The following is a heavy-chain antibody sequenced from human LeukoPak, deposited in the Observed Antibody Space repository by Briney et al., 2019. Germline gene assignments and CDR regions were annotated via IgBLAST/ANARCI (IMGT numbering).Heavy chain of an antibody. CDR3: ATPRDDPDAQNAFDI. CDR1: GYTLTELS. V-gene: IGHV1-24*01. Sequence: ASVKVSCKVSGYTLTELSMHWVRQAPGKGLEWMGGFDPEDGETIYAQKFQGRVTMTEDTSTDTAYMELSSLRSEDTAVYYCATPRDDPDAQNAFDIWGQGTMVTVSS. D-gene: IGHD1-14*01. CDR2: FDPEDGET. J-gene: IGHJ3*02.